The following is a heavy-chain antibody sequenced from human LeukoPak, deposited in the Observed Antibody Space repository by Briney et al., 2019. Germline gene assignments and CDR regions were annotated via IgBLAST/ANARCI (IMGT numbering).Heavy chain of an antibody. D-gene: IGHD3-3*02. Sequence: GASVKVSSKASRYSFILYGISWVRQAPGQGLEWMGWISGNTGNTDYSEKFQGRVTMTKDTSTPPAYLELRGLRSDDTAMYYCARDTSDSRYDIFGDYWGQGTLVTVSS. J-gene: IGHJ4*02. CDR1: RYSFILYG. V-gene: IGHV1-18*01. CDR2: ISGNTGNT. CDR3: ARDTSDSRYDIFGDY.